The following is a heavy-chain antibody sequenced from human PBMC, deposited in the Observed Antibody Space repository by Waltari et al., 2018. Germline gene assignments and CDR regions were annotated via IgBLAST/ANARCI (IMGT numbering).Heavy chain of an antibody. CDR2: IYYSGST. CDR1: GGSIRSHY. J-gene: IGHJ4*02. D-gene: IGHD6-13*01. CDR3: ARDVHSSSLYRIDY. V-gene: IGHV4-59*11. Sequence: QVQLQESGPGLVKPSETLSLTCTGTGGSIRSHYWSWIRQPPGKGLEWIGYIYYSGSTNYHPSLKIRVTISVDPSKHQFSLKLSSVTAADTSVYSCARDVHSSSLYRIDYWGQGTLVPVSS.